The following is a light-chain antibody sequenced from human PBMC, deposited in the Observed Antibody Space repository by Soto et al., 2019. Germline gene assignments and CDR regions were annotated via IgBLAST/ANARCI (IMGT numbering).Light chain of an antibody. CDR1: KLGDKY. CDR2: QDN. Sequence: SYELTQPPSVSVSPGQTASITCSGDKLGDKYVYWYQQKRGQSPVLVMYQDNKRTSGIPERFSGSNSGNTATLTISGTQPMDEADYYCQAWDSSTVVFGGGTQLTVL. CDR3: QAWDSSTVV. J-gene: IGLJ2*01. V-gene: IGLV3-1*01.